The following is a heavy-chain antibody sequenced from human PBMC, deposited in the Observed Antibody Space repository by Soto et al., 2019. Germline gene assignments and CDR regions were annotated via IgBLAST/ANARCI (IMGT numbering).Heavy chain of an antibody. D-gene: IGHD3-22*01. Sequence: GGSLRLSXAASGFTFSSYGMHWVRQAPGKGLEWVAVISYDGSNKYYADSVKGRFTISRDNSKNTLYLQMNSLRAEDTAVYYCAKINYYDSSGYPQRDAFDIWGQGTMVTVSS. CDR3: AKINYYDSSGYPQRDAFDI. J-gene: IGHJ3*02. CDR2: ISYDGSNK. CDR1: GFTFSSYG. V-gene: IGHV3-30*18.